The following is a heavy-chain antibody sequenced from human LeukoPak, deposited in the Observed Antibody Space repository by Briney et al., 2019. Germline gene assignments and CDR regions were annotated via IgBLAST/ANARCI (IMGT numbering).Heavy chain of an antibody. CDR1: GFTFSSYE. CDR2: ISSSGSTI. V-gene: IGHV3-48*03. J-gene: IGHJ4*02. Sequence: GGSLRLSCAASGFTFSSYEMNWVRQAPGKGLEWVSYISSSGSTIYYADSVKGRFTISRDNANNSLYLQMNSLRAEDTAVYYCARESYRGSSFDYWGQGTLVTVSS. D-gene: IGHD4-23*01. CDR3: ARESYRGSSFDY.